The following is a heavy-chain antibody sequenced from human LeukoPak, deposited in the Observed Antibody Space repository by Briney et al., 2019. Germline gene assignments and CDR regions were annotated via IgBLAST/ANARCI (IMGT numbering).Heavy chain of an antibody. CDR3: ATRYGYYYYMDV. CDR2: FDPEDGET. CDR1: GYTLTELS. V-gene: IGHV1-24*01. D-gene: IGHD1-1*01. Sequence: ASVKVSCKVSGYTLTELSMHWVRQAPGKGLEWMGGFDPEDGETIYAQKFQGRVTMTEDTSTDTAYMELSSLRSEDTAVYYCATRYGYYYYMDVWGKGTTVIVSS. J-gene: IGHJ6*03.